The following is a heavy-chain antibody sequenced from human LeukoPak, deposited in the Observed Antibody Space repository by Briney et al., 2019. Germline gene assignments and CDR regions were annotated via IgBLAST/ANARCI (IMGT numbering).Heavy chain of an antibody. CDR3: AKAPVTSCRGAFCYPLDS. J-gene: IGHJ4*02. CDR2: ISSSDDGT. V-gene: IGHV3-23*01. Sequence: PGGSLRLSCAASGFSLSSYAMSWVRQAPGKGLEWVSAISSSDDGTYHAGSVRGRFTISRDSSKNTLYLQMNNLRTEDAAIYYCAKAPVTSCRGAFCYPLDSRGQGTLVTVSS. CDR1: GFSLSSYA. D-gene: IGHD2-15*01.